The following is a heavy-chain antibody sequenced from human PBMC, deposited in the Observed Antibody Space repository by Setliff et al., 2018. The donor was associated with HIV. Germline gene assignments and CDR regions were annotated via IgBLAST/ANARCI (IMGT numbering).Heavy chain of an antibody. CDR2: TYTSGST. CDR3: ARHPPNLDWLDP. V-gene: IGHV4-4*08. Sequence: SETLSLTCTVSGGSISSYYWSWIRQSPGKGLEWIGYTYTSGSTNYNPSLKSRVTLSVDTSKNQFSLKVNSVTAADTAVYYCARHPPNLDWLDPWGQGTLVTVSS. CDR1: GGSISSYY. J-gene: IGHJ5*02.